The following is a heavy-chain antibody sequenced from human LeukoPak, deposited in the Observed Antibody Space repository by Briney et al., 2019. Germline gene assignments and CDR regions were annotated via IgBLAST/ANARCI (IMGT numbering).Heavy chain of an antibody. CDR3: ARQQSAGAFDY. V-gene: IGHV4-31*03. CDR1: GGSISSGGYY. Sequence: SETLSLTCTVSGGSISSGGYYWSWIRQHPGKGLEWIGYIYYSGSTYYNPSLKSRVTISVDTSKNQFSLKLSSVTAADTAVYYRARQQSAGAFDYWGQGTLVTVSS. CDR2: IYYSGST. J-gene: IGHJ4*02. D-gene: IGHD6-13*01.